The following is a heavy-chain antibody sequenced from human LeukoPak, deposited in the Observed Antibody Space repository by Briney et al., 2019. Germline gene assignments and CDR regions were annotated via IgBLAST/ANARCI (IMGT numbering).Heavy chain of an antibody. CDR3: TKGRSGWYDKAFEY. V-gene: IGHV3-9*01. D-gene: IGHD6-19*01. J-gene: IGHJ4*02. Sequence: PGGSLRLSCSPSGFSFDEYGMHWVRQDPGKGLEWVAGISWNSGTMAYADSVKGRFTISRDNAKSSLYLQMNNLRDEDTALYYCTKGRSGWYDKAFEYWGQGAQVTVSS. CDR2: ISWNSGTM. CDR1: GFSFDEYG.